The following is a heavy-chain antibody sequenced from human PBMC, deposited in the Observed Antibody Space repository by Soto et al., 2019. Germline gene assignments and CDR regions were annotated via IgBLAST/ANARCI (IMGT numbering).Heavy chain of an antibody. J-gene: IGHJ5*02. CDR3: AKADWFDP. V-gene: IGHV3-33*06. Sequence: QVQLVESGGGVVQPGRSLRLSCAASGFTFSSYGMHWVRQAPGKGLEWVAVIWYDGSNKYYADSVKGRFTISRDNSKHTLYLQMNSLRAEDAAVYYCAKADWFDPWGQGTLVTVSS. CDR1: GFTFSSYG. CDR2: IWYDGSNK.